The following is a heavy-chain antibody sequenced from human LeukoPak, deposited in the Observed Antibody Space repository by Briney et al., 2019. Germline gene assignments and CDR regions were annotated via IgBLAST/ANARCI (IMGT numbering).Heavy chain of an antibody. CDR3: ARHRAYSSSSPFDY. V-gene: IGHV4-59*08. J-gene: IGHJ4*02. Sequence: SETLSLTCSVSGGSISSLYWSWIRQPPGSGLEWIGYIHYTGSTNYNPSLKSRVTMFVDMSKNQFSLRLSSVTAADTAVYYCARHRAYSSSSPFDYWGQGTLVTVSS. CDR1: GGSISSLY. CDR2: IHYTGST. D-gene: IGHD6-6*01.